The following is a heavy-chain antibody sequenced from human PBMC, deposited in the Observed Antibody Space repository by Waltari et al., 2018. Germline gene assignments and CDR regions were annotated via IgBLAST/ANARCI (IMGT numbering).Heavy chain of an antibody. V-gene: IGHV3-23*02. D-gene: IGHD4-17*01. J-gene: IGHJ3*02. CDR2: IHRSEDT. CDR3: ASPVTRDAFDI. CDR1: GFTFSSYA. Sequence: EVQLLESGGGLVQPGGALRLSCAASGFTFSSYAMIWVRKAPGKGLEWIASIHRSEDTYYSPSHKSRFTISVDTSRNQFSLNLSSVTASDTAVYYCASPVTRDAFDIWGQGTMVTVSS.